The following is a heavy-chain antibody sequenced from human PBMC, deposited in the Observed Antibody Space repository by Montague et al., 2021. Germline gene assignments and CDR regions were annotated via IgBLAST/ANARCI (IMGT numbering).Heavy chain of an antibody. J-gene: IGHJ4*02. CDR2: IGGSGDDT. D-gene: IGHD3-10*01. Sequence: SLRLSCAVSTSTFRTYVMSWVRQAPGTGLEWLSSIGGSGDDTHYADSVKGRFTISRDISRKTLYLQMVSLTAEDTAVYFCATRGTIVRGVISPQYFDYWGQGTQVTVSA. V-gene: IGHV3-23*01. CDR3: ATRGTIVRGVISPQYFDY. CDR1: TSTFRTYV.